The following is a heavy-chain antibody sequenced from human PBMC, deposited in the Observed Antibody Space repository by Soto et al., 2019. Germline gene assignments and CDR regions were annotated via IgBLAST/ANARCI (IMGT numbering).Heavy chain of an antibody. J-gene: IGHJ5*02. V-gene: IGHV3-30*18. Sequence: RLYCAASGFTFSSYGMHWVRQAPGKGLEWVAVISYDGSNKYYADSVKGRFTISRDNSKNTLYLQMNSLRAEDTAVYYCANNPYIAITTARFVHRGHGTLV. D-gene: IGHD3-22*01. CDR1: GFTFSSYG. CDR3: ANNPYIAITTARFVH. CDR2: ISYDGSNK.